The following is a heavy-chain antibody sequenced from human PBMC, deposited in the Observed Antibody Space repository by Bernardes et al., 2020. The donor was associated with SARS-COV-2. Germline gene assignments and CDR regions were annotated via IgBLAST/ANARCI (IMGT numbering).Heavy chain of an antibody. V-gene: IGHV3-11*01. CDR2: IGGGGSTL. CDR1: GFTFRDSY. CDR3: ARDRLYEAAGDH. J-gene: IGHJ4*02. Sequence: GSLIRSCAASGFTFRDSYMSWIRQAPGPGLEWVSYIGGGGSTLFYADSVKGRFTISRDNAKNSLYLQMNSLRAEDTAVYYCARDRLYEAAGDHWGQGTLVTVSS. D-gene: IGHD3-16*01.